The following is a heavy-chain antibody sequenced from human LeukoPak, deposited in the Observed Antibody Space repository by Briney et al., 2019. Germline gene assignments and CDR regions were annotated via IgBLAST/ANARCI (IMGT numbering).Heavy chain of an antibody. V-gene: IGHV4-4*07. CDR3: ARDHRRYYDSSGSEYFQH. J-gene: IGHJ1*01. CDR2: IYTSGST. Sequence: PSETLSLTCTVSCGSISSYYWSWIRQPAGKGLEWIGRIYTSGSTNYNPSLKSRVTMSVDTSKNQFSLKLSSVTAADTAVYYCARDHRRYYDSSGSEYFQHWGQGTLVTVSS. D-gene: IGHD3-22*01. CDR1: CGSISSYY.